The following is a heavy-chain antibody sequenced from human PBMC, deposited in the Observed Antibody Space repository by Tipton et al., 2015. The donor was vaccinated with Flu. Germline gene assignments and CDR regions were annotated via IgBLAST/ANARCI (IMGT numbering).Heavy chain of an antibody. J-gene: IGHJ2*01. D-gene: IGHD4-17*01. CDR3: ARVPTFYGDYLREFDL. CDR2: IYYSGST. CDR1: GGSISSYY. V-gene: IGHV4-59*01. Sequence: TLSLTCTVSGGSISSYYWSWIRQPPGKGLEWIGYIYYSGSTNYNPSLKSRVTISVDTSKNQFSLKLSSVTAADTAAYYCARVPTFYGDYLREFDLWGRGTPVTVSS.